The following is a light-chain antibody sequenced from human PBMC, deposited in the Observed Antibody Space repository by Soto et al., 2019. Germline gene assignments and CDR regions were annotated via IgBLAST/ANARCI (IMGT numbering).Light chain of an antibody. CDR1: QSVSSSY. CDR2: GPS. V-gene: IGKV3-20*01. J-gene: IGKJ5*01. Sequence: EIVLTQSPGTLSLSPGERATLSCRASQSVSSSYLAWYQQKPGPAPRLLIYGPSSRATGIPARFSGSGSGTDFTLTISRLEPEDFAVYYCQQYGSSPPITFGQGTRLEIK. CDR3: QQYGSSPPIT.